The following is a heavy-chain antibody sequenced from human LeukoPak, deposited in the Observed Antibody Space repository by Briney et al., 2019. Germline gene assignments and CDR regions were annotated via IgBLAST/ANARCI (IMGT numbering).Heavy chain of an antibody. V-gene: IGHV1-8*01. D-gene: IGHD5-12*01. Sequence: GASVKVSCKASGYTFTSYDINWVRQATGQGLEWMGWMNPNSGNTGYAQKFQGRATMARSTSISTAYMELSSLRSEDTAVYYCARGIGSGYARNYWGQGTLVTVSS. J-gene: IGHJ4*02. CDR2: MNPNSGNT. CDR3: ARGIGSGYARNY. CDR1: GYTFTSYD.